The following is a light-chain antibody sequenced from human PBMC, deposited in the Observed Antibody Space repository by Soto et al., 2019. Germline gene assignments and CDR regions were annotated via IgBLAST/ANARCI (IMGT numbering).Light chain of an antibody. CDR3: QLRSIWPPHT. CDR2: DAS. J-gene: IGKJ2*01. V-gene: IGKV3-11*01. CDR1: QSVSSY. Sequence: EIVLTQSPATLSLSPGERATLSCRASQSVSSYLAWYQQKPGQAPRLLIYDASNRATGIPARFSGSGSGTNFTLTISSLEPEDFAVYYCQLRSIWPPHTFGQGTKLEIK.